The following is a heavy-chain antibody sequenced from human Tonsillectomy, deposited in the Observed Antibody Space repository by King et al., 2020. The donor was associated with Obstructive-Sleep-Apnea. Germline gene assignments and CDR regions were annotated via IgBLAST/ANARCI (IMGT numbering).Heavy chain of an antibody. CDR1: GYTFTSCG. CDR3: ARDYFDSSGYYPQPSDY. Sequence: VQLVESGAEVKKPGASVKVSCKASGYTFTSCGISWVRQAPGQGLEWMGWISAYNGKTNSAQKLQGRVTMTTDTSTSTAYMELRSLRSDDTAVYYCARDYFDSSGYYPQPSDYWGQGTLVTVSS. J-gene: IGHJ4*02. CDR2: ISAYNGKT. D-gene: IGHD3-22*01. V-gene: IGHV1-18*04.